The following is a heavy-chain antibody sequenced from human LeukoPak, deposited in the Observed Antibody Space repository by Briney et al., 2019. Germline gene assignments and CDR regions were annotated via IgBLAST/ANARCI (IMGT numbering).Heavy chain of an antibody. D-gene: IGHD2-21*02. CDR1: GGTFSSYA. J-gene: IGHJ6*03. CDR2: IIPIFGTA. Sequence: AASVKVSCKASGGTFSSYAISWVRQAPGQGLEWMGGIIPIFGTANYAQKFQGRVTITADESTSTAYMELSSLRSEDTAVYYCARVSDCGGDCYSAPYNYYYYMDVWGKGTTVTISS. CDR3: ARVSDCGGDCYSAPYNYYYYMDV. V-gene: IGHV1-69*13.